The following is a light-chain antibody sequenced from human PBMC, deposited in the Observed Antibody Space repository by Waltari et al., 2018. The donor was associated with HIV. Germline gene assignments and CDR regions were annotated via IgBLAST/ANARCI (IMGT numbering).Light chain of an antibody. CDR3: SSYTSSSTLV. CDR1: SSDVGSYSR. CDR2: EVG. V-gene: IGLV2-18*02. J-gene: IGLJ2*01. Sequence: QSALTQPPSVSGSPGQPVPLSCTGTSSDVGSYSRVSWYQQPPGTAPKLMIYEVGNRPSGVPHRFSGSKSGNTASLTISGLQAEDEADYYCSSYTSSSTLVFGGGTKLTVL.